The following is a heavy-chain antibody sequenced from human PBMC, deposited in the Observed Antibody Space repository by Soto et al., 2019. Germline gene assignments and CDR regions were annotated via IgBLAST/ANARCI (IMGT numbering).Heavy chain of an antibody. Sequence: SETLSLTCAVSGGSISSSNWWSWVRQPPGKGLEWIGEIYHSGSTNYNPSLKSRVTISVDKSKNQFSLELSSVTAADTAVYYCARSTIFGVVIPSGWFDPWGQGTLVTVSS. CDR1: GGSISSSNW. J-gene: IGHJ5*02. D-gene: IGHD3-3*01. CDR3: ARSTIFGVVIPSGWFDP. CDR2: IYHSGST. V-gene: IGHV4-4*02.